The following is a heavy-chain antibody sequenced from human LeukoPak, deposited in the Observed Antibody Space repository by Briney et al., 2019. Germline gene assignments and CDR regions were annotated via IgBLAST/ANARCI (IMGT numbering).Heavy chain of an antibody. V-gene: IGHV3-30-3*02. D-gene: IGHD6-19*01. J-gene: IGHJ4*02. CDR3: AKSSGQWLTRAIDY. Sequence: PGGSLRLSCAASGFTFSSYAMHWVRQAPGKGLEWVAVISYDGSNKYYADSVKGRFTISRDNSKNTLYLQMNSLRAEDTAVYYCAKSSGQWLTRAIDYWGQGTLVTVSS. CDR2: ISYDGSNK. CDR1: GFTFSSYA.